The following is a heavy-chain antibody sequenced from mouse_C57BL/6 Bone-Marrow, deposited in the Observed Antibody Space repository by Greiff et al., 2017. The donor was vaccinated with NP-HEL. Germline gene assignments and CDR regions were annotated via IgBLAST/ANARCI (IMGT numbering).Heavy chain of an antibody. J-gene: IGHJ3*01. Sequence: QVQLQQSGAELARPGASVKMSCKASGYTFTSYTMHWVKQRPGQGLEWIGYINPSSGYTKYNQKFKDKATLTAAKSSSTAYMQLSSLTSEDSAVYYCARVITPLQAWFAYWGQGTLVTVSA. CDR3: ARVITPLQAWFAY. CDR1: GYTFTSYT. V-gene: IGHV1-4*01. D-gene: IGHD1-2*01. CDR2: INPSSGYT.